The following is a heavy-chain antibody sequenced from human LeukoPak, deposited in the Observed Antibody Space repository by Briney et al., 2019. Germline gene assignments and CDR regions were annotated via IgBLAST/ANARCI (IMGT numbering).Heavy chain of an antibody. Sequence: GGSLRLSCAAPGFTVSNDYMSWVRQAPGKGLEWVSVIYGGGRTYYADSVKGRFTISRDNSKNTLYLQMNNLRAEDTAVYYCGGYTYGYSQGWGQGTLVTVSS. CDR3: GGYTYGYSQG. J-gene: IGHJ4*02. D-gene: IGHD5-18*01. CDR2: IYGGGRT. CDR1: GFTVSNDY. V-gene: IGHV3-66*01.